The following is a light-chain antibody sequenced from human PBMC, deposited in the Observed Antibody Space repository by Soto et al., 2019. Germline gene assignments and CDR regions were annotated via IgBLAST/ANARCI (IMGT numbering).Light chain of an antibody. Sequence: LVLSQSTGSLSLTPGERVTLSCRASQSVTSRYLDWYQQKPGQAPRLLIFGASIRDTGIPARFSGSGSGTEFTLTISSLQSEDFAVYHCQQSYNWARTFGGGTKVDIK. V-gene: IGKV3D-15*01. CDR3: QQSYNWART. J-gene: IGKJ4*01. CDR1: QSVTSRY. CDR2: GAS.